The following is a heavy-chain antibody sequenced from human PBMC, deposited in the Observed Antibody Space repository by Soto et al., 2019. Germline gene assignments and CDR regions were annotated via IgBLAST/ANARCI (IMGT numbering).Heavy chain of an antibody. CDR3: TTDWIDYGDYPPSKGYYMDV. V-gene: IGHV3-15*01. CDR1: GFTFSNAW. D-gene: IGHD4-17*01. Sequence: GGSLRLSCAASGFTFSNAWMSWVRQAPGKGLEWVGRIKSNTDGGTTDYAAPVKGRFTISRDDSKNTLYLQMNSLKTEDTAVYYCTTDWIDYGDYPPSKGYYMDVWGKGTTVTVSS. CDR2: IKSNTDGGTT. J-gene: IGHJ6*03.